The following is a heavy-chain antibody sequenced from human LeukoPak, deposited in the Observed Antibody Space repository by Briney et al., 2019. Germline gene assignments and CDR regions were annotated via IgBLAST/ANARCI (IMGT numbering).Heavy chain of an antibody. V-gene: IGHV3-7*05. J-gene: IGHJ4*02. CDR1: GFAFTNYW. Sequence: GGSLRLSCAASGFAFTNYWMSWVRQAPGKGLEWVANVKEDGSDKYYVDSVKGRFTISRDNAKNSQYLQMNSLRAEDTAVYYCARDTGYNTFDYWGQGTLVTVSS. CDR2: VKEDGSDK. CDR3: ARDTGYNTFDY. D-gene: IGHD5-24*01.